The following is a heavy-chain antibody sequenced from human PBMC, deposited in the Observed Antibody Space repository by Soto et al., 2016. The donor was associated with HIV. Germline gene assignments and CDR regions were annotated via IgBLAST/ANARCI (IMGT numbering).Heavy chain of an antibody. V-gene: IGHV1-69*13. J-gene: IGHJ6*01. Sequence: QVHLVQSGAEVKKPGSSVKVSCKTSGDTFGKYPISWVRQAPGQGLEWMGGISPIFGKTNYAQKFQGRVTITADESTSTAYMEVTSLRSEDTAVYYCGRDRASSGSYYSANFYGMDVWGPRGPRSPSPQ. CDR2: ISPIFGKT. CDR3: GRDRASSGSYYSANFYGMDV. CDR1: GDTFGKYP. D-gene: IGHD3-10*01.